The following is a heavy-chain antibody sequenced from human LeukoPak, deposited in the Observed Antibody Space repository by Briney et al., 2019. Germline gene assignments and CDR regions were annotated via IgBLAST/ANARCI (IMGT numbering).Heavy chain of an antibody. CDR1: GYIFTSYW. Sequence: KHGESLKISCKVSGYIFTSYWIAWVRQMPGKGLEWMGIIFPGDSDTRYSPSFQGQVTISADKSISTAYLQWSSLKASDTATYYCARLPGSGHATNFDYWGQGTLVTVSS. V-gene: IGHV5-51*01. D-gene: IGHD5-12*01. CDR3: ARLPGSGHATNFDY. J-gene: IGHJ4*02. CDR2: IFPGDSDT.